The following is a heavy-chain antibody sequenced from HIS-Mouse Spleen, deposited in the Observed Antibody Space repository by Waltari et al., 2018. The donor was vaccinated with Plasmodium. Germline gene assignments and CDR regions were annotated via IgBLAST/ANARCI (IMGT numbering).Heavy chain of an antibody. V-gene: IGHV3-48*02. Sequence: YISSSSSTIYYADSVKGRFTISRDNAKNSLYLQMNSLRDEDTAVYYCARVVTIFGVVIDYWGQGTLVTVSS. D-gene: IGHD3-3*01. CDR2: ISSSSSTI. J-gene: IGHJ4*02. CDR3: ARVVTIFGVVIDY.